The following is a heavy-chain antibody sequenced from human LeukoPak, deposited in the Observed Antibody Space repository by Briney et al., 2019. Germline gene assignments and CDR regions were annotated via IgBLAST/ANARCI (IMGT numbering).Heavy chain of an antibody. Sequence: SVKVSCKASGGTFSSYAISWVRQAPGQGLERMGGIIPIFGTANYAQKFQGRVTITADESTSTAYMELSSLRSEDTAVYYCARDERRAYDSSGYRPYYFDYWGQGTLVTVSS. D-gene: IGHD3-22*01. J-gene: IGHJ4*02. CDR3: ARDERRAYDSSGYRPYYFDY. CDR1: GGTFSSYA. CDR2: IIPIFGTA. V-gene: IGHV1-69*01.